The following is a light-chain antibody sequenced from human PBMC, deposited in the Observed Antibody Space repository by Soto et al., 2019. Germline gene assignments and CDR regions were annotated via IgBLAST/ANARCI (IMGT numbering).Light chain of an antibody. CDR3: QQYNNWPPLT. V-gene: IGKV3-15*01. CDR2: GAS. Sequence: EIVMTQSPATLSVSPGERATLSCRASQSVSSNLAWYQQKPGQAPRLLIYGASTSATGITARFSGSGSGTEFILTISSLQSEDFAVYYCQQYNNWPPLTFGGGTKVESK. CDR1: QSVSSN. J-gene: IGKJ4*01.